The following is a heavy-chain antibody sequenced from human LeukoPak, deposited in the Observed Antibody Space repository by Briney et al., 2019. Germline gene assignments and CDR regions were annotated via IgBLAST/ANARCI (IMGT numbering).Heavy chain of an antibody. CDR1: GFPFSRYW. D-gene: IGHD6-13*01. CDR2: IKPDGSEK. V-gene: IGHV3-7*04. J-gene: IGHJ4*02. Sequence: GGSLRLSCAASGFPFSRYWMSWVRQAPGKGLEWVANIKPDGSEKHYVDSVKGRFTFSRDNAKNSLYLQMNGLRAEDMAVYYCARLAAGSDYFDYWGQGTLVTVAS. CDR3: ARLAAGSDYFDY.